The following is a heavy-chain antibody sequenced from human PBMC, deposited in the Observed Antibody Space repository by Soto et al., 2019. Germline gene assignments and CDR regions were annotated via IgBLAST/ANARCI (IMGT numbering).Heavy chain of an antibody. J-gene: IGHJ3*02. V-gene: IGHV3-48*01. D-gene: IGHD5-12*01. CDR3: ARARYSGYDSGAFDI. CDR1: GFTFSSYS. Sequence: PGGSLRLSCAASGFTFSSYSMNWVRQAPGKGLEWVSYISSSSSTIYYADSVKGRFTISRDNAKNSLYLQMNSLRAEDTAVYYCARARYSGYDSGAFDIWGQGTMVTV. CDR2: ISSSSSTI.